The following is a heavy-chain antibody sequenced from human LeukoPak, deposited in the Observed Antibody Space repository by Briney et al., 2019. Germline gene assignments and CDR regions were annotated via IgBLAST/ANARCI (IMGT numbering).Heavy chain of an antibody. CDR2: IIPIFGTA. Sequence: ASVQVSCKASGGPFSSYAISWVRQAPGQGLEWMGGIIPIFGTANYAQKFQGRVTITADESTSTAYMELSSLRSEDTAVYYCARCYYYGSGSYAHYYYMDVWGKGTTVTISS. CDR1: GGPFSSYA. J-gene: IGHJ6*03. V-gene: IGHV1-69*01. CDR3: ARCYYYGSGSYAHYYYMDV. D-gene: IGHD3-10*01.